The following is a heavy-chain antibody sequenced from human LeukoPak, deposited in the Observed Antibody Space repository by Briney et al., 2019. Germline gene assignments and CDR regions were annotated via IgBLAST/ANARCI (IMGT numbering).Heavy chain of an antibody. CDR2: ITADSGTT. J-gene: IGHJ4*02. CDR1: GFTFSTKS. Sequence: GGSLRLSCAVSGFTFSTKSMNWVRQAPGRGLEWVSYITADSGTTYYADSVKGRFTISRDNAKNSLYLQMNSLRDEDTAVYYCASRDYFDYWGQGTLVTVSS. CDR3: ASRDYFDY. V-gene: IGHV3-48*02.